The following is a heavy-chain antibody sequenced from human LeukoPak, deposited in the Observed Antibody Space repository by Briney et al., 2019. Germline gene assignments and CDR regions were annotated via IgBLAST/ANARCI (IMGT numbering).Heavy chain of an antibody. Sequence: PSETLSLTCTVSGGSISSYYWSWIRQPPGKGLEWIGYIYYSGSTNYNPSLKSRVTISVDTSKNQFSLKLSSVTAADTAVYYCARAVAALGWYSDLWGRGTLVTVSS. V-gene: IGHV4-59*01. CDR1: GGSISSYY. CDR2: IYYSGST. D-gene: IGHD6-6*01. J-gene: IGHJ2*01. CDR3: ARAVAALGWYSDL.